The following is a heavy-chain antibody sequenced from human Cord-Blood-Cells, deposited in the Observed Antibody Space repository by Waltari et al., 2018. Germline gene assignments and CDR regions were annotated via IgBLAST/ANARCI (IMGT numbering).Heavy chain of an antibody. V-gene: IGHV3-53*01. CDR2: IYSGGST. D-gene: IGHD3-22*01. CDR3: ASERRYYYDSSGYYY. J-gene: IGHJ4*02. CDR1: GFPVSRNY. Sequence: EVQRVESGGGLIQPGGSLRLSCAATGFPVSRNYMSWVRQAPGKGLEWVSVIYSGGSTYYADSVKGRFTISRDNSKNMLYLQMNSLRAEDTAVYYCASERRYYYDSSGYYYWGQGTLVTVSS.